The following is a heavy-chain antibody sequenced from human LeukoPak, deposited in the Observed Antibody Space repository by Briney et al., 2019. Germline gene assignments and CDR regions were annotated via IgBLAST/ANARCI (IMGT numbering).Heavy chain of an antibody. J-gene: IGHJ5*02. V-gene: IGHV4-30-4*01. CDR3: ATLPLDLLYYDP. D-gene: IGHD2-8*01. CDR2: IYYSGST. CDR1: GGSISSGDYY. Sequence: SQTLSLTCTVSGGSISSGDYYWSWIRQPPGKGLEWIGYIYYSGSTYYNPSLKSRVTISVDTSKNQFSLKLSSVTAVDTAVYYCATLPLDLLYYDPWGQGTLVTVSS.